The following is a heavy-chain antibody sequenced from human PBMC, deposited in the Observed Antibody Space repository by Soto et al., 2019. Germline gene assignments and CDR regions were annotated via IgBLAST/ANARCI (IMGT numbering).Heavy chain of an antibody. V-gene: IGHV5-51*01. Sequence: GESLKISCKGSGYSFTIYWIGWVRQMPGKGLEWMGIIYPGDSDTRYSPSFQGQVTISADKSISTAYLQWSSLKASDTAMYYCARRAYNWNYAFDIWGQGTMVTVSS. D-gene: IGHD1-7*01. CDR1: GYSFTIYW. CDR2: IYPGDSDT. CDR3: ARRAYNWNYAFDI. J-gene: IGHJ3*02.